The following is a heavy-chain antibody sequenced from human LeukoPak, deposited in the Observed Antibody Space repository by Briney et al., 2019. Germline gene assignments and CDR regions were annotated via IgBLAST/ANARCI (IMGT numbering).Heavy chain of an antibody. D-gene: IGHD2-21*01. Sequence: GGSLRLSCEAPGFAFSSYWASGFGQAPGKGLEWVANINQDGNSQNYVDSVRGRFTISKDNAKNSVYLQMNSLRAEDTAVYYCARSLWPEDYWGQGILVTVSS. V-gene: IGHV3-7*01. CDR3: ARSLWPEDY. J-gene: IGHJ4*02. CDR2: INQDGNSQ. CDR1: GFAFSSYW.